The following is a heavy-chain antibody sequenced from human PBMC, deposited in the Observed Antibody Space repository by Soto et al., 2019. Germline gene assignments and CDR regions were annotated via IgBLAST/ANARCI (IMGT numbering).Heavy chain of an antibody. Sequence: SETLSLTCTVSGGSISSYYWSWIRQPPGKGLEWIGYIYYSGSTNYNPSLKSRVTISVETSKNQFSLKLSSVTAADTAVYYCARRYSSSFDYWGQGTLVTVSS. CDR1: GGSISSYY. CDR2: IYYSGST. CDR3: ARRYSSSFDY. J-gene: IGHJ4*02. V-gene: IGHV4-59*08. D-gene: IGHD6-13*01.